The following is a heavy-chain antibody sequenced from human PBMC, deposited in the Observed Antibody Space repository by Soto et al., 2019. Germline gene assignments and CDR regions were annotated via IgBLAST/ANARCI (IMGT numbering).Heavy chain of an antibody. V-gene: IGHV4-34*01. CDR1: GGSFSGYY. D-gene: IGHD2-15*01. CDR2: IKPSGST. CDR3: ARGRDGGAAN. Sequence: QVQLQQWGAGLLKPSETLSLTCAVYGGSFSGYYWSWIRQPPGKGLEWIGEIKPSGSTNYTPSLKGRVTMSGATPKNQFSLKLTSVTAADTAVYYCARGRDGGAANWGQGTLVTVSS. J-gene: IGHJ4*02.